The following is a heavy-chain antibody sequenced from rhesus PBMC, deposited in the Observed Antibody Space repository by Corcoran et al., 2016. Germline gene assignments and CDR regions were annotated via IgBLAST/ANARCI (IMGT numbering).Heavy chain of an antibody. J-gene: IGHJ4*01. Sequence: QVQLQQLGAGLVKPSETLSLTCAVYVGSLSGYSYWSWIRQPPGKGLEWIGYIYGNSESTNYNPSLKNRVTIAKDTSKNQFSPKLSSVTAADTAVYDCARGYSWNSPPIDYWGQGVLVTVSS. V-gene: IGHV4-73*01. D-gene: IGHD1-1*01. CDR1: VGSLSGYSY. CDR2: IYGNSEST. CDR3: ARGYSWNSPPIDY.